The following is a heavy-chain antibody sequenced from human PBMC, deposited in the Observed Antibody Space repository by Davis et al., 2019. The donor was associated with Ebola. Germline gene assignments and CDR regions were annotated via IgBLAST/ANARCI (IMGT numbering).Heavy chain of an antibody. V-gene: IGHV1-8*01. Sequence: ASVKVSCKASGYTFTSYDINWVRQATGQGLEWMGWMNPNSGNTGYAQKFQGRVTMTEDTSTDTAYMELSSLRSEDTAVYYCATDQFGLDWYFDLWGRGTLVTVSS. J-gene: IGHJ2*01. CDR2: MNPNSGNT. D-gene: IGHD3-16*01. CDR3: ATDQFGLDWYFDL. CDR1: GYTFTSYD.